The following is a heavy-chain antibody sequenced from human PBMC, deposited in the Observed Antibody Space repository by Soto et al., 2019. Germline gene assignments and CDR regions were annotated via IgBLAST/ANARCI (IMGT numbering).Heavy chain of an antibody. J-gene: IGHJ4*02. V-gene: IGHV3-30*09. CDR3: ARARLETPALDY. D-gene: IGHD2-2*01. Sequence: QVQLVESGGGVVQPGRSLRLSCAASGFTFSPYAMHWVRQAPGKGLEWVAVISYDGNNKNYADSVKGRLAISRENSRNTLSLQMNSLRAEDTAVYYCARARLETPALDYWGQGTLVTVSS. CDR2: ISYDGNNK. CDR1: GFTFSPYA.